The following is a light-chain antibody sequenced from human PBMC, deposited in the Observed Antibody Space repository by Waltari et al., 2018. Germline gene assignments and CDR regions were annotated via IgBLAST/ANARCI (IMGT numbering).Light chain of an antibody. V-gene: IGLV2-14*03. CDR1: SSDLVGYNY. CDR2: DVT. J-gene: IGLJ2*01. Sequence: QSALTQPASVSGSPGQSIPISCTGASSDLVGYNYVSWYQQHPGEAPKLIIYDVTHRPSGVSNHCSCSMSGNTVSLTISGLQAEDEAHYYCSSYTSSSTVIFGGGTKLTVL. CDR3: SSYTSSSTVI.